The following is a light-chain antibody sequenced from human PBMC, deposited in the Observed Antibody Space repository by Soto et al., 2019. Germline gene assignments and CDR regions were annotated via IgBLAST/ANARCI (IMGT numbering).Light chain of an antibody. J-gene: IGKJ1*01. CDR3: QKYDSSLT. CDR2: GAS. V-gene: IGKV3-20*01. Sequence: PGERATLSCRAGRSVGTHLAWYQHKGGLAPRLLIYGASNRATGIPDRFSGSGSGTDFTLTITRLEPEDFAVYYCQKYDSSLTLGQGTKVDIK. CDR1: RSVGTH.